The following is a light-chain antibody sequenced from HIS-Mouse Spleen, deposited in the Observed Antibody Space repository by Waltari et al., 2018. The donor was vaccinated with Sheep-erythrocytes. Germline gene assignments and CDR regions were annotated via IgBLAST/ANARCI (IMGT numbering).Light chain of an antibody. CDR3: QSYDSSLSGSV. J-gene: IGLJ2*01. CDR1: ISHTGDGSD. Sequence: QSVLTQPPSVSGAPGQRVTIPCTGDISHTGDGSDLHWYQQLPGPAPKLLIYGNSNRPSGVPDRFSGSKSGTSASLAITGLQAEDEADYYCQSYDSSLSGSVFGGGTKLTVL. V-gene: IGLV1-40*01. CDR2: GNS.